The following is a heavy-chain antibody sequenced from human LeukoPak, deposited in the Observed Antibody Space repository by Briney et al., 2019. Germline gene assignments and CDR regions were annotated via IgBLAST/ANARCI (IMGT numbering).Heavy chain of an antibody. V-gene: IGHV3-23*01. J-gene: IGHJ5*02. Sequence: GGSLRLSCAASGFTFSSYAMSWVRQAPGKGLEWVSAISGSGGSTYYADSVKGRFTISRDNSKNTLYLQMNSLRAEDTAVYYCAKRDYYDSSGYLVDHWGQGTLVTVSS. CDR2: ISGSGGST. CDR3: AKRDYYDSSGYLVDH. CDR1: GFTFSSYA. D-gene: IGHD3-22*01.